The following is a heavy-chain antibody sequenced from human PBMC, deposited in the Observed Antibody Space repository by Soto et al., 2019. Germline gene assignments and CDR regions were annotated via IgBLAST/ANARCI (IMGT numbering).Heavy chain of an antibody. J-gene: IGHJ6*02. V-gene: IGHV4-34*01. CDR2: INHRGNT. CDR1: GGSFSGYY. D-gene: IGHD2-8*01. Sequence: PSETLSVTCAVYGGSFSGYYWTWIRQPPGKGLEWIGEINHRGNTNYNPSLKSQVTISVDTSKNQFSLKLTSVTAADTAVYYCARQEVPQWFTKGYYGMDVWDQGTTVT. CDR3: ARQEVPQWFTKGYYGMDV.